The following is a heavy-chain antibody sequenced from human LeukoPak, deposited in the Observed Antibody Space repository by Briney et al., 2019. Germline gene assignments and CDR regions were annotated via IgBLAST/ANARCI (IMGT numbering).Heavy chain of an antibody. CDR1: GFTFSSYG. V-gene: IGHV3-30*02. CDR2: IRYDGSNK. J-gene: IGHJ4*02. D-gene: IGHD6-13*01. Sequence: PGGSLRLSCAASGFTFSSYGMHWVRQAPGKGLEWVAFIRYDGSNKYYADSVKGRFTISRDNAKNSLYLQMNSLRAEDTAVYYCARKDYTSSWYFLYWGQGTLVTVSS. CDR3: ARKDYTSSWYFLY.